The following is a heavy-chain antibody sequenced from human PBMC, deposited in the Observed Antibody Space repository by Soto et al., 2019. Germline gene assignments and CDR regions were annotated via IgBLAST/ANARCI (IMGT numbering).Heavy chain of an antibody. CDR3: AGSGYSSQVREV. V-gene: IGHV5-51*01. CDR2: IYPTDSDT. D-gene: IGHD5-12*01. Sequence: GESLNLSCPVSGYLLTPYCIGWVRPVPGKGLEWMGIIYPTDSDTRYSPSFQGQVTTSADKSITTAYLQWSSLRASDTAVYYCAGSGYSSQVREVWGQGTTVNVS. CDR1: GYLLTPYC. J-gene: IGHJ6*02.